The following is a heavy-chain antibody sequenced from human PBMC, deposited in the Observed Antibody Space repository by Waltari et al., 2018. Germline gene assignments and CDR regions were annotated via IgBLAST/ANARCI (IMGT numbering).Heavy chain of an antibody. D-gene: IGHD2-15*01. V-gene: IGHV4-38-2*01. CDR3: ARNSPRVVAANWGGPYYFDY. Sequence: QVQLQESGPGLVKPSETLSLTCAVSGYSISSGYYWGWIRQPPGKGLEWIGSIYHSGSTYYNPSLKSRVTISVDTSKNQFSLKLSSVTAADTAVYYCARNSPRVVAANWGGPYYFDYWGQGTLVTVSS. J-gene: IGHJ4*02. CDR1: GYSISSGYY. CDR2: IYHSGST.